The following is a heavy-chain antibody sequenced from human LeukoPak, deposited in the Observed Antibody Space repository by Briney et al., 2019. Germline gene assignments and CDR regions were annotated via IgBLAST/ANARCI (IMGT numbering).Heavy chain of an antibody. D-gene: IGHD1-26*01. CDR2: ICHSGST. CDR3: ATTTIRLGY. J-gene: IGHJ4*02. CDR1: DYSISSGFY. Sequence: SETLSLTCSVSDYSISSGFYWGWIRQSPGKGLEWIGCICHSGSTYYSPSFKSRVTMSVDTSNNQFSLKLSSVTAADTAVYYCATTTIRLGYWGQGTLVTVSS. V-gene: IGHV4-38-2*02.